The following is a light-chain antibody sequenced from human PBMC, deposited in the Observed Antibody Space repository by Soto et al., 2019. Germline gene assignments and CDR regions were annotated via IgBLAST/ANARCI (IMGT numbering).Light chain of an antibody. CDR2: GNS. CDR3: QSYDSSLSAPYV. V-gene: IGLV1-40*01. J-gene: IGLJ1*01. Sequence: QSALTQLPSVPGAPGQRVTISCTGSSSNIGAGYDVHWYQQLPGTAPKLLIYGNSNRPSGVPDRFSGSKSGTSASLAITGLQAEDEADYYCQSYDSSLSAPYVFGTGTKVTVL. CDR1: SSNIGAGYD.